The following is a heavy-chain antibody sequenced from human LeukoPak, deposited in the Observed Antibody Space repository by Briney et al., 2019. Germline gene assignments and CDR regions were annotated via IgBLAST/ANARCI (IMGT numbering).Heavy chain of an antibody. D-gene: IGHD3-22*01. CDR3: ARDGDVSGYSD. Sequence: GGSLRLSCAGSGFTFSPYWMSWVRQAPGKGLEWVANIKQDGSEKYYVDSVKGRFAISRDNAKNPLYLQMNSLRAEDTAVYYCARDGDVSGYSDWGQGTPVTVSS. CDR2: IKQDGSEK. J-gene: IGHJ4*02. CDR1: GFTFSPYW. V-gene: IGHV3-7*01.